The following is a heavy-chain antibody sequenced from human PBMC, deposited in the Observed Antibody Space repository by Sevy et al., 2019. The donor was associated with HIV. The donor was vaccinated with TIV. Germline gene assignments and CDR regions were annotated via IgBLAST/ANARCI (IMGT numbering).Heavy chain of an antibody. J-gene: IGHJ6*02. CDR2: RSSSSNYI. D-gene: IGHD3-10*01. CDR3: ARDGGRITMVQGVLAYYHGMDV. V-gene: IGHV3-21*01. CDR1: GFTFSIYS. Sequence: GGSLRLSCAASGFTFSIYSMNWVRQAPGKGLEWVSSRSSSSNYIYYADSVKGRFTISRDNAKNSLYLQMNSLRAEDTAVYYCARDGGRITMVQGVLAYYHGMDVWGQGTTVTVSS.